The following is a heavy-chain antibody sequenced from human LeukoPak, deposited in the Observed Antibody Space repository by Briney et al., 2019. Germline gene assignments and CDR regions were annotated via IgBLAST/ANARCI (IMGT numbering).Heavy chain of an antibody. J-gene: IGHJ6*02. CDR1: GFTVSSNY. Sequence: GGSLRLSCAASGFTVSSNYMSWVRQAPGKGLEWVPVIYSGGSTYYADSVKGRFTISRDNSKNTLYLQMNSLRAEDTAVYYCARGGQQLVLYYYYGMDVWGQGTTATVSS. D-gene: IGHD6-13*01. CDR3: ARGGQQLVLYYYYGMDV. CDR2: IYSGGST. V-gene: IGHV3-66*01.